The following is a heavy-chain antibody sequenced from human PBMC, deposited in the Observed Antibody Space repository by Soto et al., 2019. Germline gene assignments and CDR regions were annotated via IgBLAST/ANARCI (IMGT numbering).Heavy chain of an antibody. Sequence: QVQLQESGPGLVKPSQTLSLTCSVSGASITSRGSYWTWIRQPPGKGLAWIGHISYSGKTFYNSSLQSRLTISVDTSKNQFSLKMTSVTAADTAVYFCARETMWPSGRYYYYHMDVWGQGTTVPVSS. CDR1: GASITSRGSY. V-gene: IGHV4-30-4*01. CDR3: ARETMWPSGRYYYYHMDV. J-gene: IGHJ6*02. D-gene: IGHD3-10*01. CDR2: ISYSGKT.